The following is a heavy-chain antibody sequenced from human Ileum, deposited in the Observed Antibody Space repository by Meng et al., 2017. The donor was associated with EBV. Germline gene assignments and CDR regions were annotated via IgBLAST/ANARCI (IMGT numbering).Heavy chain of an antibody. J-gene: IGHJ4*02. V-gene: IGHV4-4*02. Sequence: SAPGLGRPWGPCRSPGAASWCPLGSNNWVSWARQPPGKGLDWIGEIDQSGNTNYIPYFKSRVTMSVDKYKNQISLNLSSVTAAATAVYYCASGRDYAWHSWGRGTLVTVSS. CDR3: ASGRDYAWHS. CDR1: WCPLGSNNW. CDR2: IDQSGNT. D-gene: IGHD4-17*01.